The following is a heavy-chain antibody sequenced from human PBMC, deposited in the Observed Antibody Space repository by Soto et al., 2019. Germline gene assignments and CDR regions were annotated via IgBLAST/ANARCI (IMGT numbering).Heavy chain of an antibody. V-gene: IGHV4-59*08. J-gene: IGHJ3*02. CDR3: ARRAWATNTFDI. Sequence: SETLSLTCHVSGYSVSSGYWSWIRQPPGKGLEWIGFMYYGGSTNYNPSLKSRVTISLDTSKNHFSLRLSSVTAADTALYYCARRAWATNTFDIWGQGIMVTVSS. CDR1: GYSVSSGY. CDR2: MYYGGST. D-gene: IGHD5-12*01.